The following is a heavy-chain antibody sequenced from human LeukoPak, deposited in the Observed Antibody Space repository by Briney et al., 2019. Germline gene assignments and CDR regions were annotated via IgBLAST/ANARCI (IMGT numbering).Heavy chain of an antibody. V-gene: IGHV1-18*01. Sequence: ASVKVSCKASGYTFSDYTFTNYGISWVRQAPGQGLEWMGWISAYNGNTNYAQKLQGRVTMTTDTSTSTAYMELRSLRSDDTAVYYCARGRSYYYDSSGYEYFQHWGQGTLVTVSS. CDR3: ARGRSYYYDSSGYEYFQH. CDR1: GYTFSDYTFTNYG. J-gene: IGHJ1*01. CDR2: ISAYNGNT. D-gene: IGHD3-22*01.